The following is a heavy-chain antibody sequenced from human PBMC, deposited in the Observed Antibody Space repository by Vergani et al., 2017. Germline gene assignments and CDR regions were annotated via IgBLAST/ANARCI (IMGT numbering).Heavy chain of an antibody. D-gene: IGHD3-16*02. Sequence: QVQLQQWGAGLLKPSETLSLTCAVYGGSFSGYYWSWIRQPPGKGQEWIGEINHSGSTNYNPSLKSRVTMSVDTSKNQFSLKLSSVTAADTAVYYCARDSLQGYYGMDVWGQGTTVTVSS. J-gene: IGHJ6*02. V-gene: IGHV4-34*01. CDR3: ARDSLQGYYGMDV. CDR1: GGSFSGYY. CDR2: INHSGST.